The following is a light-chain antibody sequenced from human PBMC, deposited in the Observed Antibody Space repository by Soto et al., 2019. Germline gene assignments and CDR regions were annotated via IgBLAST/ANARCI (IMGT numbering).Light chain of an antibody. CDR3: AAWDDSLSGPCWV. CDR2: RNN. Sequence: QSVLTQPPSASGTPGQRVTISCSGSSSNIGSNYVYWYQQLPGTAPKLLIYRNNQRPSGVPDRFSGSKSGTSASLAISGLRSEDEADYYCAAWDDSLSGPCWVFGGGTKVTVL. CDR1: SSNIGSNY. J-gene: IGLJ3*02. V-gene: IGLV1-47*01.